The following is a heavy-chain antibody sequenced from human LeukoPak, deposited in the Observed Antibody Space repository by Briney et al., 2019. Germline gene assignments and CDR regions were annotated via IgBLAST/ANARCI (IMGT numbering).Heavy chain of an antibody. CDR2: ISSDGSNT. J-gene: IGHJ4*02. CDR3: AKDRVLWYDSSGYYSPDF. CDR1: GFTFSTYW. V-gene: IGHV3-74*01. Sequence: GGSLRLSCAASGFTFSTYWMHWVRQAPGKGLVWVSRISSDGSNTNYADSVKGRFTISRDTSKNTVYLQMNSLRPEDTALYYCAKDRVLWYDSSGYYSPDFWGQGTLVTVSS. D-gene: IGHD3-22*01.